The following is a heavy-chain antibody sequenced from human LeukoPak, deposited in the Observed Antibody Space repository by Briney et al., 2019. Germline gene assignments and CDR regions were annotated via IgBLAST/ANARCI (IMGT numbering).Heavy chain of an antibody. CDR2: IYDSEST. V-gene: IGHV4-59*11. CDR3: ARVLQNYYYLDV. D-gene: IGHD3-3*01. J-gene: IGHJ6*03. Sequence: SETLSLTCTVSGGSISSHYWSWVRQPPGKGLEWIGNIYDSESTHYKSSLKSRVTISVDTSKNQFSLRLSSVTTADTAVYYCARVLQNYYYLDVWGKGTTVTVSS. CDR1: GGSISSHY.